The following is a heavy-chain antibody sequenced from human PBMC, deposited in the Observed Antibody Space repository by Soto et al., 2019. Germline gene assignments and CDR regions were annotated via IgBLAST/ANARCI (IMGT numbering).Heavy chain of an antibody. CDR1: GCSLTGYW. V-gene: IGHV5-51*01. CDR3: ARSAGITMIVVVPDAFDI. Sequence: ESLQISGKGSGCSLTGYWIGWVRQMTGKGLEWMGIIYPGDSDTRYSPSFQGQVTISADKSISTAYLQWSSLKASDTAMYYCARSAGITMIVVVPDAFDIWGQGTMVTVSS. J-gene: IGHJ3*02. D-gene: IGHD3-22*01. CDR2: IYPGDSDT.